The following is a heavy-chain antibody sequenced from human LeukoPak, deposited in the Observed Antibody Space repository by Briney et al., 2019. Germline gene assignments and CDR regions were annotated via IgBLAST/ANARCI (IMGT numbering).Heavy chain of an antibody. CDR1: GGTFSSYA. CDR2: IIPIFGTA. V-gene: IGHV1-69*13. D-gene: IGHD6-13*01. J-gene: IGHJ6*02. Sequence: SVKVSCKASGGTFSSYAISWVRQAPGQGLEWMGGIIPIFGTANYAQKFQGRVTITADESTSTAYMELGSLRSEDTAVYYCARARSIAAAPSGYYGMDVWGQGTTVTVSS. CDR3: ARARSIAAAPSGYYGMDV.